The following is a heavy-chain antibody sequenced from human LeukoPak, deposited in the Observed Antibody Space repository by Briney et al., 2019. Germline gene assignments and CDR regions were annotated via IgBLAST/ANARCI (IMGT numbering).Heavy chain of an antibody. Sequence: PSETLSLTCAVYGGSFRCYYWSWIRQPPGKELEWIGEINHSGSTNYNPSLKSRVTISVDTPQNHFPLKLSPVPAAHPAVYYCARGGPLFRGVIIIDYWARGTVVSLSS. CDR2: INHSGST. J-gene: IGHJ4*02. V-gene: IGHV4-34*01. CDR3: ARGGPLFRGVIIIDY. D-gene: IGHD3-10*01. CDR1: GGSFRCYY.